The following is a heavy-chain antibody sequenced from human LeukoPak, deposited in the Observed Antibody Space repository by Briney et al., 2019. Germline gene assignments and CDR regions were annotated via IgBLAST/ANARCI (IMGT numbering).Heavy chain of an antibody. J-gene: IGHJ6*02. CDR3: AKDFPHYYEVPHGMDV. Sequence: GGSLRLSCAASGFGFGQYEMNWVRQAPGKGLEWIAYISVRAGTIYYGDSAEGRFTISRDDAKNSLYLQMNGLRVEDAAIYYCAKDFPHYYEVPHGMDVWGQGTTVTV. CDR2: ISVRAGTI. V-gene: IGHV3-48*03. D-gene: IGHD3-22*01. CDR1: GFGFGQYE.